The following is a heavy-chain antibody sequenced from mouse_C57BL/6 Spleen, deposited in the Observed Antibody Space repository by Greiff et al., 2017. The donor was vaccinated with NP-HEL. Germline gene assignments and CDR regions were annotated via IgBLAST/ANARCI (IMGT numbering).Heavy chain of an antibody. J-gene: IGHJ1*03. CDR1: GYTFTSYW. CDR2: IYPSDSET. Sequence: QVQLQQSGAELVRPGSSVKLSCKASGYTFTSYWMDWVKQRPGQGLEWIGNIYPSDSETHYNQKFKDKATLTVDKSSSTAYMQLSSLTSEDSAVYYCAREGLITTVVAHWYFDVWGTGTTVTVSS. CDR3: AREGLITTVVAHWYFDV. D-gene: IGHD1-1*01. V-gene: IGHV1-61*01.